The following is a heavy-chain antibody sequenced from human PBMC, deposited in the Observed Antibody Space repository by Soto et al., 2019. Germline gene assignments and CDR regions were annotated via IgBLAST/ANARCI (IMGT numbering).Heavy chain of an antibody. Sequence: GGSLRLSCAASGFTFSIYSMNWVRQAPGKGLEWVSSISSSSSYIYYADSVKGRFTISRDNAKNSLYLQMNSLRAEDTAVYYCARDQITVTTRTYYYGMDGWGQGTTVTVSS. D-gene: IGHD4-17*01. V-gene: IGHV3-21*01. CDR2: ISSSSSYI. J-gene: IGHJ6*02. CDR3: ARDQITVTTRTYYYGMDG. CDR1: GFTFSIYS.